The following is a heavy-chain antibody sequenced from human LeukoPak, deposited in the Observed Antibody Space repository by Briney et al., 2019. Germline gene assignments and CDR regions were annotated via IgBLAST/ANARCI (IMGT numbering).Heavy chain of an antibody. Sequence: SETLSLTCTVSGGSISSTSYYWGWIHQPPGKGLEWIGSISYSGTTYYNPSLKSRVTISVDTSKNQFSLKLNSVTAADTAVYYCARDPDFWSGYYNFDYWGQGTLVTVSS. CDR3: ARDPDFWSGYYNFDY. CDR1: GGSISSTSYY. V-gene: IGHV4-39*07. J-gene: IGHJ4*02. D-gene: IGHD3-3*01. CDR2: ISYSGTT.